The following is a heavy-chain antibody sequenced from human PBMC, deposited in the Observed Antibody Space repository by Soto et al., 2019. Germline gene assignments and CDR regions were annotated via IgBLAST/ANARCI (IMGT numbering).Heavy chain of an antibody. D-gene: IGHD3-3*01. J-gene: IGHJ6*02. Sequence: QVQLQQWGAGLLKPSETLSLTCAVYGGSFSGYYWSWIRQPPGKGLEWIGEINHSGSTNYNPSLKSRVTISVDTSKNQCALKLSSVTAADTAVYYCARGGYDFWSGYYTDVWGQGTTVTVSS. V-gene: IGHV4-34*01. CDR1: GGSFSGYY. CDR2: INHSGST. CDR3: ARGGYDFWSGYYTDV.